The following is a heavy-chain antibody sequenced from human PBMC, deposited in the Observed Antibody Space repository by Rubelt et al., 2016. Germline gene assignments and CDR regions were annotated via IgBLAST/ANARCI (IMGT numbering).Heavy chain of an antibody. J-gene: IGHJ6*02. V-gene: IGHV3-21*01. CDR2: ISSSSSYI. D-gene: IGHD6-13*01. Sequence: EWVSSISSSSSYIYYADSVKGRFTISRDNAKNSLYLQMNSLRAEDTAVYYCARDESRTPAAGKLMYYYYGMDVWGQGTTVTVSS. CDR3: ARDESRTPAAGKLMYYYYGMDV.